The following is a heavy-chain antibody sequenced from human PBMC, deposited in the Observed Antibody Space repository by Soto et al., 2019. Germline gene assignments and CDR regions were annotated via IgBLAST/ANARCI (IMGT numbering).Heavy chain of an antibody. J-gene: IGHJ4*02. CDR2: IVVGSGNT. D-gene: IGHD3-22*01. V-gene: IGHV1-58*01. Sequence: QMQLVQSGPEVKKPGTSVKVSCKASGFTFTSSAVQWVRQARGQRLEWIGWIVVGSGNTNYAQKFQERVNITRDMSTSTAYMELSSLRSEDTAVYYCAASNTYYYDSSGYYSDYWGQGTLVTVSS. CDR1: GFTFTSSA. CDR3: AASNTYYYDSSGYYSDY.